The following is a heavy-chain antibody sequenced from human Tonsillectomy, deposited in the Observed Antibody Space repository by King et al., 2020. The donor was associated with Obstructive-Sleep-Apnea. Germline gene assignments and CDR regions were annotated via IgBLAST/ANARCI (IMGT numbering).Heavy chain of an antibody. J-gene: IGHJ5*02. CDR2: IYYSGST. Sequence: PLQESGPGLVKPSETLSLTCTVSGGSISSYYWSWIRQPPGKGLEWIGYIYYSGSTNYNPSLKSRVTISVDTSKNQFSLKLSSVTAADTAVYYCARDGGYYYGSMGWFDPWGQGTLVTVSS. D-gene: IGHD3-10*01. CDR3: ARDGGYYYGSMGWFDP. CDR1: GGSISSYY. V-gene: IGHV4-59*01.